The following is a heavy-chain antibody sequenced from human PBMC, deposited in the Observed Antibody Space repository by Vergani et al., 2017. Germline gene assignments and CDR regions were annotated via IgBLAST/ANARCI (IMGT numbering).Heavy chain of an antibody. J-gene: IGHJ3*02. CDR3: VRDQVTMLRGSDALDI. D-gene: IGHD3-10*01. CDR1: GFTFGYYA. Sequence: VQLVESGGDLVQPGRSLRLSCTASGFTFGYYAMDWFRQAPGQGLGWVGGIRSKAYGQATIYAASVKGRFTISRDDSKSIAYLQMNNLQTEDTAMYYCVRDQVTMLRGSDALDIWGQGTMVTVSS. V-gene: IGHV3-49*03. CDR2: IRSKAYGQAT.